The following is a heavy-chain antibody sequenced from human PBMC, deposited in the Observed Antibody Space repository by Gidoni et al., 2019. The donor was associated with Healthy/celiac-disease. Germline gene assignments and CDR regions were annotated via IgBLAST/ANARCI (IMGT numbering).Heavy chain of an antibody. V-gene: IGHV3-30*18. Sequence: QVQLVVSVAGVAQPGRSLRLSCAAPGFTFSSYGMHWVRQAPGKGLEWVAVISYDGSNKYDADSVKGRFTISRDNSKNTLYLQMNSLRAEDTAVYYCANAGSYYLDYWGQGTLVTVSS. J-gene: IGHJ4*02. CDR2: ISYDGSNK. D-gene: IGHD1-26*01. CDR1: GFTFSSYG. CDR3: ANAGSYYLDY.